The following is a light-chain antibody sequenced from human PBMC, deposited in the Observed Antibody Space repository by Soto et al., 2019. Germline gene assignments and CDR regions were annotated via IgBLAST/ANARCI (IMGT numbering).Light chain of an antibody. CDR2: ATS. J-gene: IGKJ2*01. Sequence: DIEMTQSPSSLSASVGDRVTITCRTSQDIRSYLNWYQQRPGKAPKLLIYATSSLQSGVPSRFSGSGSGTDFALTISSLQPEDFVTYYCQQSYSSPRTFGQGTKVEIK. CDR1: QDIRSY. CDR3: QQSYSSPRT. V-gene: IGKV1-39*01.